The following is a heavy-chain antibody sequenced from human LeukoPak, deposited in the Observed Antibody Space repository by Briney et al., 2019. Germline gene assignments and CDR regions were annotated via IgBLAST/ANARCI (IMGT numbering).Heavy chain of an antibody. Sequence: GGSLRLSCAASEFTFSSYSMNWVRQAPGKGLEWVSYITNSGNSKSYADSVKGRFTISRDNTKNSLYLQMNGLRAEDTAVYYCAIIPRAAAGPSARSPFHYWGQGTLVTVSS. V-gene: IGHV3-48*01. CDR2: ITNSGNSK. CDR3: AIIPRAAAGPSARSPFHY. CDR1: EFTFSSYS. D-gene: IGHD6-13*01. J-gene: IGHJ4*02.